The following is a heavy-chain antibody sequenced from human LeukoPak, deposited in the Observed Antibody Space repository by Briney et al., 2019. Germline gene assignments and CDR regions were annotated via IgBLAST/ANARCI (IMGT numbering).Heavy chain of an antibody. V-gene: IGHV3-30*18. D-gene: IGHD3-22*01. CDR2: ISYDGSNK. Sequence: PGGSLRLSCAASGFTFSSYGMHWVRQAPGTGLEWVAVISYDGSNKYYADSVKGRFTIFRDNSKNTLYLQMNSLRAEDTAVYYCAKASYYDSSGDYWGQGTLVTVSS. CDR3: AKASYYDSSGDY. J-gene: IGHJ4*02. CDR1: GFTFSSYG.